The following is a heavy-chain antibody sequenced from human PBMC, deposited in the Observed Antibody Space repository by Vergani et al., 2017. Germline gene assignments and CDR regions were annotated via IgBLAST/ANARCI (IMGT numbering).Heavy chain of an antibody. V-gene: IGHV3-30*02. D-gene: IGHD2-21*02. CDR3: AKESVPDCSGDCYLFDC. Sequence: QVQLVESGGGVVQPGGSLRLSCAASGYTFSSYGMHWVRQAPGKGPEWVAFIRFDGSNKYYANSVKGRFTVSRDNSKNTVYLQMNSLRGEDTAVYFCAKESVPDCSGDCYLFDCGGRGMVVAVSA. CDR2: IRFDGSNK. J-gene: IGHJ5*01. CDR1: GYTFSSYG.